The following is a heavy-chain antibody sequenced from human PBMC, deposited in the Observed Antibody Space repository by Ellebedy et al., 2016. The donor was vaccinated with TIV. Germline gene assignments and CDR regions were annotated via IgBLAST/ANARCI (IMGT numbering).Heavy chain of an antibody. V-gene: IGHV4-59*04. J-gene: IGHJ5*01. CDR2: IYYSGNT. CDR3: ARNPPTYNWVDS. Sequence: SETLSLTCTVSAGSISSDYWSWIRQSPGKGLEWIGNIYYSGNTDYNPSLKSRVTISVDTSKNQFSLKLTSVTAADTAVYYCARNPPTYNWVDSWGQGTLVTVSS. CDR1: AGSISSDY.